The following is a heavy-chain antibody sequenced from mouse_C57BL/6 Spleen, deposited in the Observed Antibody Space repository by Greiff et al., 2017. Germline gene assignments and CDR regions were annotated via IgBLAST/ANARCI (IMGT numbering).Heavy chain of an antibody. Sequence: QVQLQQPGAELVMPGASVKLSCKASGYTFTSYWMHWVKQRPGQGLEWIGEIDPSDSYTNYNQKFTGKSTLTVDKSSSTADMQLSSLTSEDSAVYYGASHYYGSSPWYFDVWGTGTTVTVSS. J-gene: IGHJ1*03. D-gene: IGHD1-1*01. V-gene: IGHV1-69*01. CDR2: IDPSDSYT. CDR3: ASHYYGSSPWYFDV. CDR1: GYTFTSYW.